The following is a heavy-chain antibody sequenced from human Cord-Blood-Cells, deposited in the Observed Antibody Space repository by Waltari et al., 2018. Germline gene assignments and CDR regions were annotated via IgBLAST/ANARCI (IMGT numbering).Heavy chain of an antibody. V-gene: IGHV4-34*01. D-gene: IGHD1-26*01. CDR2: SNHSGST. Sequence: QVQLQQWGAGLLKPSETLSLTCAVYGGSFSGYYWSWIRQPPGKGLEWIGESNHSGSTNSTPSLKSRVTISVDTSKNQFSLKLSSVTAADTAVYYCARGRSWDGAFDIWGQGTMVTDSS. CDR1: GGSFSGYY. CDR3: ARGRSWDGAFDI. J-gene: IGHJ3*02.